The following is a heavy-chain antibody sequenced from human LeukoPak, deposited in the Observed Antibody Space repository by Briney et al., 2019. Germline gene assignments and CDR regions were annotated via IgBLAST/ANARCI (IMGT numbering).Heavy chain of an antibody. J-gene: IGHJ4*02. D-gene: IGHD3-3*01. V-gene: IGHV4-31*03. CDR2: IYYSGST. CDR1: GGSISSGGYY. Sequence: SQTLSLTCTVSGGSISSGGYYWSWIRQHPGKGLEWIGYIYYSGSTYYNPSLKSRVTISVDTSKNQFSLKLSSVTAADTAVYCCARGRDFWYVDYWGQGTLVTVSS. CDR3: ARGRDFWYVDY.